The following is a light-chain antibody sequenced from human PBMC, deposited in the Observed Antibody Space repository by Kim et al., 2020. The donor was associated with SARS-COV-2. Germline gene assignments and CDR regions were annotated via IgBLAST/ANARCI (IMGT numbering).Light chain of an antibody. V-gene: IGKV3-20*01. J-gene: IGKJ3*01. Sequence: SPGERATLSCRASQSVGDDDLAWYQTKPGQAPRLLIYAANIRATGIPDRFRGSGSGADFTLTISGLEPEDSAVYFCQQYNESPRTFGPGTKVDIK. CDR2: AAN. CDR1: QSVGDDD. CDR3: QQYNESPRT.